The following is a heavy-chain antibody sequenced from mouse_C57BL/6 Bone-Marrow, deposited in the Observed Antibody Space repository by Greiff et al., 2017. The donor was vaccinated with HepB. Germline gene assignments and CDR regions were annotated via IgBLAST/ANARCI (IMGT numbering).Heavy chain of an antibody. Sequence: EVQLQESGPGLVKPSQSLSLTCSVTGYSITSGYYWNWIRQFPGNKLEWMGYISYDGSNNYNPSLKNRISITRDTSKNQFFLKLNSVTTEDTATYYCARDEYYYGSFDYWGQGTTLTVSS. CDR1: GYSITSGYY. J-gene: IGHJ2*01. CDR2: ISYDGSN. V-gene: IGHV3-6*01. D-gene: IGHD1-1*01. CDR3: ARDEYYYGSFDY.